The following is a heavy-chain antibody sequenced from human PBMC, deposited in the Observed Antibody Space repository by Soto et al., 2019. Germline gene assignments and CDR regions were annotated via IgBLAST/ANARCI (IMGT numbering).Heavy chain of an antibody. CDR3: AKVTVAGSSYYYYYGMDV. J-gene: IGHJ6*02. CDR2: ISYDGSNK. V-gene: IGHV3-30*18. CDR1: GFTFNNHA. Sequence: GGSLRLSCAVSGFTFNNHAMHWVRQAPGKGLEWVAVISYDGSNKYYADSVEGRFTISRDNSKNTLYLQMNSLRAEDTAVYYCAKVTVAGSSYYYYYGMDVWGQGTTVTV. D-gene: IGHD6-19*01.